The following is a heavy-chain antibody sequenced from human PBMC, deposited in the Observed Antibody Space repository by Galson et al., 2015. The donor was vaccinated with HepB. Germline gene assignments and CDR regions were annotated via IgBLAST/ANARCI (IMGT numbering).Heavy chain of an antibody. CDR3: AKGGGYGESFFDY. CDR1: GFTFITYS. CDR2: ISGSGENT. Sequence: SLRLSCAASGFTFITYSMGWVRQAPGKGLEWVSGISGSGENTYYADSVRGRITISRDNSKNTLYLQMNSLRAEDTAVYYCAKGGGYGESFFDYWGQGKLVTVSS. J-gene: IGHJ4*02. V-gene: IGHV3-23*01. D-gene: IGHD3-16*01.